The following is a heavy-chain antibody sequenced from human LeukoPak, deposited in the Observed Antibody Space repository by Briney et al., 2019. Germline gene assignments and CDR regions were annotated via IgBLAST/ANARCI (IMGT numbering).Heavy chain of an antibody. CDR2: IYPSDSDT. J-gene: IGHJ4*02. CDR1: GYSFTSYW. CDR3: ARRLKISQGGTTDY. D-gene: IGHD1-1*01. V-gene: IGHV5-51*01. Sequence: GESLKISCKTSGYSFTSYWIGWVRQMPGKGLEWMGIIYPSDSDTRYSPSFQGQVTISADRSITTAYLQWSSLKASDTAIYYCARRLKISQGGTTDYWGQGALVSGSS.